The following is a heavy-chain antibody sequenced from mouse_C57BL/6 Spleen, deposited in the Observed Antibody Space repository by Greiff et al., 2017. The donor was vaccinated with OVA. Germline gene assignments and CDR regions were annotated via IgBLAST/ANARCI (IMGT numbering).Heavy chain of an antibody. Sequence: EVKLMESGGGLVKPGGSLKLSCAASGFTFSSYAMSWVRQTPEKRLEWVATISDGGSYTYYPDNVKGRFTISRDNAKNNLYLQMSHLKSEDTAMYYCARDKIGAFDYWGQGTTLTVSS. V-gene: IGHV5-4*01. CDR3: ARDKIGAFDY. CDR1: GFTFSSYA. CDR2: ISDGGSYT. J-gene: IGHJ2*01.